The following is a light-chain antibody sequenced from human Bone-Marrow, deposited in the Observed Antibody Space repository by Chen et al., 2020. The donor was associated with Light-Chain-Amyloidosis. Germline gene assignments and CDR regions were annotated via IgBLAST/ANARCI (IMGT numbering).Light chain of an antibody. J-gene: IGKJ2*01. V-gene: IGKV4-1*01. CDR3: QHYYKIPYT. CDR2: WAS. Sequence: DIVMTQSPDSLTVSLGERATINCKSSQSILYSSNNRNYLAWYQQKPGQPPRLLIYWASTRESVLPDRYSGSGSGTDFTLTIRSLQAEDVAVYYCQHYYKIPYTFGQGTKLEIK. CDR1: QSILYSSNNRNY.